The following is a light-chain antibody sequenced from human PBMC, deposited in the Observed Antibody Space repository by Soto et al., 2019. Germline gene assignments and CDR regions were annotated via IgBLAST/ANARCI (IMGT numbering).Light chain of an antibody. J-gene: IGLJ1*01. Sequence: QSVLTQPPSASGSPGQPVTISCTGTSSDVGGYDYVSWYQQYPGKAPKLLIYEVSKRPSGVPDRFSGSKTGNTASLTVSGLQADDEADYYCTSYAGDNYYLFGTGTKLTVL. CDR2: EVS. CDR1: SSDVGGYDY. V-gene: IGLV2-8*01. CDR3: TSYAGDNYYL.